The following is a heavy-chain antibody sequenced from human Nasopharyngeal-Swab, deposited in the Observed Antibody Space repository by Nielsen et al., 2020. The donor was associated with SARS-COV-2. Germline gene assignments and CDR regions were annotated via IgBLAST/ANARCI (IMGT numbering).Heavy chain of an antibody. J-gene: IGHJ4*02. Sequence: GGSLRLSCAASGFTFSSYEMNWVRQAPGKGLEWVSYISSSGSTIYYADSVKGRFTISRDNAKNSLYLQMNSLRAEDTAVYYCARGPLYGSGSYHYWGQGTLVTVSS. CDR3: ARGPLYGSGSYHY. CDR2: ISSSGSTI. V-gene: IGHV3-48*03. CDR1: GFTFSSYE. D-gene: IGHD3-10*01.